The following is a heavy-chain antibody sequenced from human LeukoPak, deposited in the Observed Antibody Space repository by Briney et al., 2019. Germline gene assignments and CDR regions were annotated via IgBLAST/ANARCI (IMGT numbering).Heavy chain of an antibody. Sequence: GGSLRLSCAASGFTFSSSRMNWVRQAPGKGQEWVSGISGSGGITYYADSVKGRFTISRDNSKNTLYLQMNSLRAEDTAVYYCARGRGLIIPLDYWGQGTLVTVSS. CDR2: ISGSGGIT. J-gene: IGHJ4*02. CDR1: GFTFSSSR. CDR3: ARGRGLIIPLDY. D-gene: IGHD3-10*01. V-gene: IGHV3-23*01.